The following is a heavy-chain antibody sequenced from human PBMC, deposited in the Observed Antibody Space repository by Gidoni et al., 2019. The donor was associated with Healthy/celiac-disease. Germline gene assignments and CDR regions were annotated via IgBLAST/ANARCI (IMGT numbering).Heavy chain of an antibody. CDR1: GGSISSGGYS. D-gene: IGHD4-17*01. Sequence: QMQLQESGSGLVKPSQTLSLTCAVSGGSISSGGYSWSWIRQPPGKGLEWIGYIYHSGSTYYNPSLKSRVTISVDRSKNQFSLKLSSVTAADTAVYYCARKIDYGYQRGAFDIWGQGTMVTVSS. J-gene: IGHJ3*02. V-gene: IGHV4-30-2*01. CDR2: IYHSGST. CDR3: ARKIDYGYQRGAFDI.